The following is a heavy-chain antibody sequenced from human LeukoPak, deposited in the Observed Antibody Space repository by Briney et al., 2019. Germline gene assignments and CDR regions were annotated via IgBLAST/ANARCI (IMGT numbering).Heavy chain of an antibody. Sequence: GASVKVSCKASGYTFTGYYVHWVRQAPGQGLEWMGWINPNSGVTIYAQKFQGRVTLTRDTSITTAYMELSRLNSDDTAFYYFARDVSRSRDYWGQGTLVTVSS. CDR3: ARDVSRSRDY. V-gene: IGHV1-2*02. J-gene: IGHJ4*02. CDR1: GYTFTGYY. D-gene: IGHD2-8*01. CDR2: INPNSGVT.